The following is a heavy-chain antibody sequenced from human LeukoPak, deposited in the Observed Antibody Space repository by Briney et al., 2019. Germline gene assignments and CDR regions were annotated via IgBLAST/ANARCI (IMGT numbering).Heavy chain of an antibody. D-gene: IGHD3-22*01. J-gene: IGHJ4*02. V-gene: IGHV1-3*01. Sequence: GESLKISCKGSGYTFTGYYMHWVRQAPGQRLEWMGWINAGNGNTKYSQKFQGRVTITRDTSASTAYMELSSLRSEDTAVYYCARGEYYYDPFDYWGQGTLVTVSS. CDR2: INAGNGNT. CDR1: GYTFTGYY. CDR3: ARGEYYYDPFDY.